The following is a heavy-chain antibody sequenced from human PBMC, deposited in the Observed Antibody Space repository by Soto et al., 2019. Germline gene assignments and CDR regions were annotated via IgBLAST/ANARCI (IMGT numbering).Heavy chain of an antibody. CDR3: ARGAGSGSYPYHFDY. CDR2: ISNSGST. Sequence: SETLSLTCTVSGGSIETYYWSWIRQPPGKGLEWIGHISNSGSTNYNPSLESRVTLSVDTAKNEFSLKLSSVTAADTAVYYCARGAGSGSYPYHFDYWGQGTLVTVSS. D-gene: IGHD3-10*01. CDR1: GGSIETYY. V-gene: IGHV4-59*01. J-gene: IGHJ4*02.